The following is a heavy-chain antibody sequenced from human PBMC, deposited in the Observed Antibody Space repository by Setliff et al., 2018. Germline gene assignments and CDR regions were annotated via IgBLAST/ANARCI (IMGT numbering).Heavy chain of an antibody. Sequence: GGSLRLSCAASGFTFDDYAMHWVRQAPGKGLEWVSGISWNSGSIGYADSVKGRFTISRDNSKTTLYLQMNNLRAEDTAVYFCARDGSVRGVDEYFDYWGQGTLVTVSS. D-gene: IGHD1-26*01. V-gene: IGHV3-9*01. CDR2: ISWNSGSI. CDR1: GFTFDDYA. J-gene: IGHJ4*02. CDR3: ARDGSVRGVDEYFDY.